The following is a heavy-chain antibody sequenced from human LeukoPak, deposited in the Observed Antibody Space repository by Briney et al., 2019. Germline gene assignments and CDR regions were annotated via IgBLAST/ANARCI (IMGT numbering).Heavy chain of an antibody. CDR2: IYPGDSDT. J-gene: IGHJ6*03. CDR1: GYTFSNYW. CDR3: ARLGTPYYYYMDV. V-gene: IGHV5-51*01. Sequence: GESLKISCQGSGYTFSNYWIAWVRHMPGNGLEWMGIIYPGDSDTKYSPSFQGQVSISADKSINTAYPQWTRVKASDTAIYYCARLGTPYYYYMDVWGRGTTVTVSS. D-gene: IGHD1-1*01.